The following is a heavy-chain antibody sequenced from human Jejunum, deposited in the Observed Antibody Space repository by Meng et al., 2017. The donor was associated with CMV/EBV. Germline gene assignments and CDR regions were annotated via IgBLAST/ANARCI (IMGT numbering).Heavy chain of an antibody. J-gene: IGHJ4*02. CDR1: FSGYY. CDR3: ARVKPIEQSSFFRTGRLLDY. CDR2: IHPGGGT. D-gene: IGHD7-27*01. V-gene: IGHV4-34*01. Sequence: FSGYYWSWIRQPPGKGLEWIGEIHPGGGTNYSPSLKSRVTVSVDTSNNQFSLKLNSVTAADTAVYYCARVKPIEQSSFFRTGRLLDYWGQGTLVTVSS.